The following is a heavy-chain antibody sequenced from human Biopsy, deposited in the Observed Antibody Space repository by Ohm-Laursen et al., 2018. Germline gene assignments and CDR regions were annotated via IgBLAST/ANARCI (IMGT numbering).Heavy chain of an antibody. Sequence: PSETLSLTCAVFGGSFSGYYWSWIRQPPGKGLEWIGEINHSGSTNNNPSLKSRVTISVDTSKNQFSLKVRSVTAADTAVYYCVRGVDYYDPYHYYALDVWGQGTTVTVSS. D-gene: IGHD3-22*01. CDR2: INHSGST. V-gene: IGHV4-34*01. CDR3: VRGVDYYDPYHYYALDV. CDR1: GGSFSGYY. J-gene: IGHJ6*02.